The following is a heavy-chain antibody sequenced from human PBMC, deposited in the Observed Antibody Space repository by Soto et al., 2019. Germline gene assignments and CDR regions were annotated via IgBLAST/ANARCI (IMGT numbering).Heavy chain of an antibody. CDR2: INSDGSST. V-gene: IGHV3-74*01. CDR1: GFTFSSYW. Sequence: GGSLRLSCAASGFTFSSYWMHWVRQAPGKGLVWVSRINSDGSSTSYADSVKGRFTISRDNAKNTLYLQMNSLRAEDTAVYYCARDQDYYDSSGYYYGGDIDYWGQGXLVTVYS. D-gene: IGHD3-22*01. J-gene: IGHJ4*02. CDR3: ARDQDYYDSSGYYYGGDIDY.